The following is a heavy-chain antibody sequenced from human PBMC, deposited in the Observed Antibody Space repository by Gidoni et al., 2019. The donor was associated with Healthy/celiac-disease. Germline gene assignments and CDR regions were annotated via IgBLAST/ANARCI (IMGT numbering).Heavy chain of an antibody. D-gene: IGHD2-8*01. CDR2: IKSKTDGGTT. CDR1: AFTFSNAW. Sequence: EVQLVESGGGLVRPGGSFRLSCAASAFTFSNAWMSWVRQAPGKGLEWVGRIKSKTDGGTTDYAAPVKGRFTISRDDSKNTLYLQMNSLKTEDTAVYYCTTDLNGDWFDPWGQGTLVTVSS. V-gene: IGHV3-15*01. J-gene: IGHJ5*02. CDR3: TTDLNGDWFDP.